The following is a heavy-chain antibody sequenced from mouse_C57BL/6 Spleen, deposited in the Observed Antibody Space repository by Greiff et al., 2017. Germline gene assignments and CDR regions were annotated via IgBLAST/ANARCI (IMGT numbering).Heavy chain of an antibody. CDR3: ARYYYYGSSYGYFDV. J-gene: IGHJ1*03. CDR2: IDPSDSYT. V-gene: IGHV1-69*01. Sequence: QVQLQQPGAELVMPGASVKLSCKASGYTFTSYWMHWVKQRPGQGLEWIGEIDPSDSYTNYNQKFKGKSTLTVDKSSSTAYMQLSSLTSEDSAVYYCARYYYYGSSYGYFDVWGTGTTVTVAS. D-gene: IGHD1-1*01. CDR1: GYTFTSYW.